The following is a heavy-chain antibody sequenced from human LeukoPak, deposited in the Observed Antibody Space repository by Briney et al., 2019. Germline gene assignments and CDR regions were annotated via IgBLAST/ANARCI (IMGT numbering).Heavy chain of an antibody. D-gene: IGHD1-26*01. J-gene: IGHJ4*02. CDR1: GYTFTGYY. Sequence: EASVKVSCKASGYTFTGYYMHWVRQAPGQGLEWMGWINPNSGGTNYAQKFQGRVTMTRDTSISTAYMELSRLRSDDTAVYYCARPNRIVGATDQFDYWGQGTLVTVSS. CDR3: ARPNRIVGATDQFDY. V-gene: IGHV1-2*02. CDR2: INPNSGGT.